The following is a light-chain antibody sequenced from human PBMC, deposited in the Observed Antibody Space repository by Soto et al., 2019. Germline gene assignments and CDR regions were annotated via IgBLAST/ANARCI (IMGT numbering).Light chain of an antibody. CDR2: GAS. Sequence: EIVMTQSPATLSVSPGERATLSCRASQSVGSNLAWYQQKPGQAPRLLIYGASTRATGIPARFSGSGSGTEFTLTISSLQSEDFAVYHCQQYNNWPPLTFGGGTKVDIK. CDR1: QSVGSN. V-gene: IGKV3-15*01. J-gene: IGKJ4*01. CDR3: QQYNNWPPLT.